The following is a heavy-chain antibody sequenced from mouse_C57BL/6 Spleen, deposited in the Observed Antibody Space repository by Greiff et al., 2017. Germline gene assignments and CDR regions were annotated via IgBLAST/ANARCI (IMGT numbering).Heavy chain of an antibody. J-gene: IGHJ4*01. V-gene: IGHV2-9-1*01. CDR3: ARRDDDDLYAMDY. CDR1: GFSLTSYA. Sequence: QVQLQQSGPGLVAPSQSLSITCTVSGFSLTSYAISWVRQPPGKGLEWLGVIWTGGGTNYNSALKSRLSISKDNSKSQVFLKMNRLQTDETARYYCARRDDDDLYAMDYWGQGTSVTVSS. CDR2: IWTGGGT. D-gene: IGHD2-4*01.